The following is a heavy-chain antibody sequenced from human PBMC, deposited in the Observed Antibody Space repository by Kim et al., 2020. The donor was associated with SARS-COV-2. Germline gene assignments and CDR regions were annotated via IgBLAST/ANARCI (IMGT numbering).Heavy chain of an antibody. V-gene: IGHV4-31*02. D-gene: IGHD4-4*01. J-gene: IGHJ5*02. CDR3: ARSPLDYSLHPGFDP. Sequence: PSLKSRVTISVDTSKNQFSRKLSSVTAADTAVYYWARSPLDYSLHPGFDPWGQGTLVTVSS.